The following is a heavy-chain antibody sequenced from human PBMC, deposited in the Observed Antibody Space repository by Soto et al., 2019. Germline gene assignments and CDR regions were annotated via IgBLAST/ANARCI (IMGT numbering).Heavy chain of an antibody. CDR1: GGSVSSGSYY. D-gene: IGHD2-21*01. V-gene: IGHV4-61*01. CDR2: IYYSGST. J-gene: IGHJ4*02. Sequence: SETLSLTCTVSGGSVSSGSYYWSWIRQPPGKGLEWIGYIYYSGSTNYNPSLKSRVTISVDTSKNQFSLKLSSVTAADTAVYCCARAIFTRTFDYWGQGTLVTVSS. CDR3: ARAIFTRTFDY.